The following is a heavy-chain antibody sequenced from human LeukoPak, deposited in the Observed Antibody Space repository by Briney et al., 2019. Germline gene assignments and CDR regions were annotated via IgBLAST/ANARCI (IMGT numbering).Heavy chain of an antibody. CDR3: ARERTYYYYMDV. CDR2: ISGSGGNT. Sequence: PGGSLRLSCAASGFTFSSYVMSWVRQAPGKGLEWVSTISGSGGNTYYADSVKGRFTISRDNAKNSLYLQMNSLRAEDTAVYYCARERTYYYYMDVWGKGTTVTVSS. V-gene: IGHV3-23*01. CDR1: GFTFSSYV. J-gene: IGHJ6*03.